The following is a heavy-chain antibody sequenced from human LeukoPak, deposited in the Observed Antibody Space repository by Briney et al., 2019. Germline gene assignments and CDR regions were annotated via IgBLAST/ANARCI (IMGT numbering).Heavy chain of an antibody. CDR2: ISGSGGST. CDR3: AKAGGDYYYYYGMDV. CDR1: GFTFSSFA. V-gene: IGHV3-23*01. Sequence: GGSLRLSCAASGFTFSSFAMSWVRQAPGKGLECVSAISGSGGSTYYADSVKGRFTISRDSSKNTLYLQMNSLRAEDTAVYYCAKAGGDYYYYYGMDVWGQGTTVTVSS. D-gene: IGHD2-21*02. J-gene: IGHJ6*02.